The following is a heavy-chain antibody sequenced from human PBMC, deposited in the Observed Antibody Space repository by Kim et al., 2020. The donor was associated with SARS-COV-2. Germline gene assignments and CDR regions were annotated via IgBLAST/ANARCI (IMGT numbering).Heavy chain of an antibody. CDR1: GFTFSNYW. D-gene: IGHD6-19*01. V-gene: IGHV3-74*01. J-gene: IGHJ6*02. CDR2: IKGDGSRT. Sequence: GGSLRLSCVASGFTFSNYWMHWVRQVPGKGLVWVSRIKGDGSRTSYGDSVKGRFTISRDNAKNTLYLQMNSLRDEDTAVYYCTRDSSGPLSGMDVWGQGTTVTVSS. CDR3: TRDSSGPLSGMDV.